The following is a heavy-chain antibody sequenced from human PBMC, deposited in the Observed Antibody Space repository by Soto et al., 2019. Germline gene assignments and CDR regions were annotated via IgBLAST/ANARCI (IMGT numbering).Heavy chain of an antibody. Sequence: QLQLQESGPGLVKPSETLSLTCTVSGGSISSSSYYWGWIRQPPGKGLEWIGSIYYSGSTYYNPSLTSRVPVAVDRSTDQFSLRRSSVTAADTAVYYCATRLAELSGATVMDGGLYYIDYWGQGTLVTVSS. CDR2: IYYSGST. CDR3: ATRLAELSGATVMDGGLYYIDY. CDR1: GGSISSSSYY. J-gene: IGHJ4*02. V-gene: IGHV4-39*01. D-gene: IGHD4-4*01.